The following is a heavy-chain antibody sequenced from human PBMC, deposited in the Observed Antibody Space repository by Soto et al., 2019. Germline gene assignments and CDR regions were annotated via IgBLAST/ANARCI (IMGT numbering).Heavy chain of an antibody. CDR3: ARSPLSGTFKYYYYAMDV. CDR2: ISSSGSTI. J-gene: IGHJ6*02. CDR1: RFTFNSYE. Sequence: GGSLRLSCVASRFTFNSYEMNWVRQAPGKGLEWVSYISSSGSTIYYADSVKGRFTISRDNAKNSLYLQMNSLRAEDTAVYFCARSPLSGTFKYYYYAMDVWGQGTTVTVSS. D-gene: IGHD1-26*01. V-gene: IGHV3-48*03.